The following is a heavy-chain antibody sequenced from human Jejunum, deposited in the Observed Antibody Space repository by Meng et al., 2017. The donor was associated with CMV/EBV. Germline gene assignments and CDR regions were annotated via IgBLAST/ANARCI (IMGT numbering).Heavy chain of an antibody. Sequence: LSCAVSGFTFSDHYMDWFRQPPGKGLEWLGRSRNKYNSYTIEYAASVKGRFTISREDSKNTLSLQMNSLKTEDTAVYYCARGLNSFDKWGQGTLVTVSS. CDR3: ARGLNSFDK. V-gene: IGHV3-72*01. CDR2: SRNKYNSYTI. CDR1: GFTFSDHY. D-gene: IGHD2-8*01. J-gene: IGHJ4*02.